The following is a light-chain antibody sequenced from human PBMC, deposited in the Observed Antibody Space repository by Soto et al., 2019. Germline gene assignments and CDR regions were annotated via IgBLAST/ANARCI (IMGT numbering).Light chain of an antibody. V-gene: IGKV3-15*01. CDR2: GAS. Sequence: EIVKTKFPATLSVSPGERATLSCRASQSVSSNLAWYQLRPGQAPRLLIYGASTRATGIPARFSGSGSGTEFTLTISSLQSEDFALYYCQQYNNWPLFTFGPGTRVDIK. J-gene: IGKJ3*01. CDR3: QQYNNWPLFT. CDR1: QSVSSN.